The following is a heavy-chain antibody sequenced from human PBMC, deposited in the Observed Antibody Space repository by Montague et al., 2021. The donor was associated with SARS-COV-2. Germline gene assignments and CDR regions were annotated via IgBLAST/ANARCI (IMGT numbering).Heavy chain of an antibody. V-gene: IGHV2-70*11. CDR2: IDWDDDK. Sequence: PALVKPTQTLTLTCTFSGFSLSTSGMCVSWIRQPPGKALEWLARIDWDDDKYYSTSLKTRLTISKDTSKNQVVLTMTNMDPVDTATYYRARIWFIDHRNAFDIWGQGTMVTVSS. CDR1: GFSLSTSGMC. D-gene: IGHD3-10*01. CDR3: ARIWFIDHRNAFDI. J-gene: IGHJ3*02.